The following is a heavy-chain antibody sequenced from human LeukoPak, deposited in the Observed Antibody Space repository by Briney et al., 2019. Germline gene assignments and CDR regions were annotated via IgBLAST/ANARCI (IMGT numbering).Heavy chain of an antibody. CDR2: ISYDGSNK. D-gene: IGHD3-10*01. J-gene: IGHJ4*02. V-gene: IGHV3-30*04. Sequence: GRSLRLSCAASGFTFSSYAMHWVRQAPGKGLEWVAVISYDGSNKYYADSVKGRFTISRDNSKNTLYLQMNSLRAEDTAVYYCARARGNEFDYWGQGTLVTVSS. CDR1: GFTFSSYA. CDR3: ARARGNEFDY.